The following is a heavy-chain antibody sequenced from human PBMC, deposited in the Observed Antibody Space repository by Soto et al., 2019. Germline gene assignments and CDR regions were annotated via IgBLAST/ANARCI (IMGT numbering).Heavy chain of an antibody. D-gene: IGHD2-2*01. J-gene: IGHJ4*02. V-gene: IGHV4-39*01. CDR2: IYYSGST. Sequence: SETLSLTCAVSGGSISSSSYYWGWIRQPPGKGLEWIGSIYYSGSTYYNPSLKSRVTISVDTSKNQFSLKLSSVTAADTAVYYCAMGDCSSTSCYGSYFDYWGQGTLVTVSS. CDR3: AMGDCSSTSCYGSYFDY. CDR1: GGSISSSSYY.